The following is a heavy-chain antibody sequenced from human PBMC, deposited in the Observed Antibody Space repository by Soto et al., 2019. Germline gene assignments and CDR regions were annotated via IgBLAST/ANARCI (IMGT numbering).Heavy chain of an antibody. CDR3: AKGYCSSTSCYTGYYYGMDV. J-gene: IGHJ6*02. CDR1: GFTFSSYA. V-gene: IGHV3-23*01. D-gene: IGHD2-2*02. Sequence: SGGSLRLSCAASGFTFSSYAMSWVRQAPGKGLEWVSAISGSGGSTYYADSVKGRFTISRDNSKNTLXXXXXXXRAEDTAVYYCAKGYCSSTSCYTGYYYGMDVWGQGTTVTVSS. CDR2: ISGSGGST.